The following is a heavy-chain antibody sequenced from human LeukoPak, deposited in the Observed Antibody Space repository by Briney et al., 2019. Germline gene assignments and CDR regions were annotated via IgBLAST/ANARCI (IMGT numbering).Heavy chain of an antibody. D-gene: IGHD5-12*01. CDR1: GASISSGSNY. Sequence: SETLSLTCSVSGASISSGSNYWGWIRQPPGKTLEWIGSIYSSGSTYYNPSLKSRVIITIDTPKNHFSLTLSSVTAADTAVYFCARVGGYSGYAQSWGQGTLVTVSS. CDR2: IYSSGST. V-gene: IGHV4-39*07. J-gene: IGHJ4*02. CDR3: ARVGGYSGYAQS.